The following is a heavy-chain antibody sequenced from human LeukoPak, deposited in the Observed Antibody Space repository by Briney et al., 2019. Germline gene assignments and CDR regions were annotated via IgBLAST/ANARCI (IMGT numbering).Heavy chain of an antibody. J-gene: IGHJ4*02. Sequence: ASVKVSCKASGYSFVGYGITWVRQAPGQGLEWMGWFNPENGNTNYAQKFQGRVTITADKSTSTAYMELSSLRSEDTAVYYCARDNTLAVALGYWGQGTLVTVSS. CDR1: GYSFVGYG. CDR2: FNPENGNT. CDR3: ARDNTLAVALGY. D-gene: IGHD6-19*01. V-gene: IGHV1-18*01.